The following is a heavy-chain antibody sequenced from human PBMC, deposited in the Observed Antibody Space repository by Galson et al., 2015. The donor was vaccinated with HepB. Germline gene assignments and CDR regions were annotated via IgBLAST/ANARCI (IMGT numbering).Heavy chain of an antibody. Sequence: SLRLSCAASGFTFGSNGMHWVRQAPGKGLEWVAVIWFDGSYTYYADSVKGRFTISRDNSNNTLYLQMNSLRVEDTALYYCAREAVALAGTWFDPWGQGTLVTVSS. CDR3: AREAVALAGTWFDP. D-gene: IGHD6-19*01. CDR2: IWFDGSYT. V-gene: IGHV3-33*01. J-gene: IGHJ5*02. CDR1: GFTFGSNG.